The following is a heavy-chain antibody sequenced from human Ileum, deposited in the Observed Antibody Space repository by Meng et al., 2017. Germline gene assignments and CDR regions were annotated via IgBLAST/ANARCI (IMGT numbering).Heavy chain of an antibody. J-gene: IGHJ4*02. CDR3: AIFYGSGTFEVHDY. Sequence: QGELLRAGPGLGRPSETLALTCNVSGGSVSSCSYYWSWIHQPPGKGLEWIGLIHSSGTRNYNPSLKSRFTMSVDTSKNQVSLRLPSVTAADTAGYYCAIFYGSGTFEVHDYWGQGTLVTVSS. CDR2: IHSSGTR. V-gene: IGHV4-61*01. CDR1: GGSVSSCSYY. D-gene: IGHD3-10*01.